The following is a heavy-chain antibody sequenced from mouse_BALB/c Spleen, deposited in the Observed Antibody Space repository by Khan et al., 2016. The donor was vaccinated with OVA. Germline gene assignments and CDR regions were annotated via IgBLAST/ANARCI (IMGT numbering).Heavy chain of an antibody. Sequence: QIQLVQSGPELKKPGEAVNISCKASGYTFTNYGMTWVTQAPGKGLKWIGWINTYTGEPTYADDFKGRFAFSLETSATTASLQINNLKNEDTATYVCASVGNSWYFDVWGAGTTVTVSS. D-gene: IGHD2-1*01. CDR3: ASVGNSWYFDV. CDR2: INTYTGEP. CDR1: GYTFTNYG. J-gene: IGHJ1*01. V-gene: IGHV9-3-1*01.